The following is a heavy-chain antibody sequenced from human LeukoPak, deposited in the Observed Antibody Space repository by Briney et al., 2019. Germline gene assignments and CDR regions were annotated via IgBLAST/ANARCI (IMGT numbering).Heavy chain of an antibody. CDR1: SGSISSSTYY. CDR3: ARESNDYVWGSYRFDY. D-gene: IGHD3-16*02. Sequence: SETLSLTCTVSSGSISSSTYYWGWIRQPPGKGLEWIGRIYTSGSTNYNPSLKSRVTMSVDTSKNQFSLKLSSVTAADTAVYYCARESNDYVWGSYRFDYWGQGTLVTVSS. J-gene: IGHJ4*02. V-gene: IGHV4-39*07. CDR2: IYTSGST.